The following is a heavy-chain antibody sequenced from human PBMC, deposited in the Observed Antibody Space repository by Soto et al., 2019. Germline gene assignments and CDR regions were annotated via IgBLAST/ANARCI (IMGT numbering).Heavy chain of an antibody. J-gene: IGHJ6*02. CDR2: ISSDATNK. CDR3: ARQGMAARKYYSTYLDV. D-gene: IGHD6-6*01. Sequence: QVQLVESGGGVVQPGRSLRLSCAASGFTFRDYAMHWVRQAPGKGLEWVTLISSDATNKYLADSVKGRFTISRDNSKNKLYLQMNSLRVEDTGLYYCARQGMAARKYYSTYLDVWGQGTTVIV. V-gene: IGHV3-30-3*01. CDR1: GFTFRDYA.